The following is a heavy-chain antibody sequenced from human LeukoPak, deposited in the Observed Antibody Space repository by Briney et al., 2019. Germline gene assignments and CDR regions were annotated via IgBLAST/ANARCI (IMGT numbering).Heavy chain of an antibody. CDR3: ARDINYYDSSGYSPPYYFDY. V-gene: IGHV3-48*02. CDR2: ISSSSSTI. CDR1: GFTFSRYW. J-gene: IGHJ4*02. D-gene: IGHD3-22*01. Sequence: GGSLRLSCAASGFTFSRYWMHWLRQAPGKGLEWVSYISSSSSTIYYADSVKGRFTISRDNAKNSLYLQMNSLRDEDTAVYYCARDINYYDSSGYSPPYYFDYWGQGTLVTVSS.